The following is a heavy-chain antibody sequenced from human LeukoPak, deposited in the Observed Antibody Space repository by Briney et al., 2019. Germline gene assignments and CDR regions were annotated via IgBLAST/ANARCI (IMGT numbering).Heavy chain of an antibody. Sequence: ASVKVSCKASGGTFSSHAISWVRQAPGQGLEWMGGIIPIFGTANYAQKFQGRVTITADESTSTAYMELSSLRSEDTAVYYCAIYGDYGGGYFDYWGQGTLVTVSS. CDR2: IIPIFGTA. D-gene: IGHD4-17*01. CDR1: GGTFSSHA. J-gene: IGHJ4*02. CDR3: AIYGDYGGGYFDY. V-gene: IGHV1-69*01.